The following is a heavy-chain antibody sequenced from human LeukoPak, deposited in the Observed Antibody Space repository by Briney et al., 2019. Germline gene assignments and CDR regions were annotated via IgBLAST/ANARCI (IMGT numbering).Heavy chain of an antibody. V-gene: IGHV4-34*01. J-gene: IGHJ4*02. CDR2: INHSGSS. Sequence: SETLSLTCAVYGGSFSGYYWSWIRQPPGKGLEWIGEINHSGSSNYNPSLKSRVTISVDTSKNQFSLKLSSVTAADTAVYYCARGQYYYDSSGYFYWGQGTLVTVSS. D-gene: IGHD3-22*01. CDR3: ARGQYYYDSSGYFY. CDR1: GGSFSGYY.